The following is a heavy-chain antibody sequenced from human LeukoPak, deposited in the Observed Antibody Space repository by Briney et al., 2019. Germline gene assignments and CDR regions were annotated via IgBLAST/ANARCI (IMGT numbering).Heavy chain of an antibody. CDR2: IIPIFGTA. Sequence: SVKVSCKASGGTFSSYAISWVRQAPGQGLEWMGGIIPIFGTANYAQKFQGRVTITADESTSTAYMELSSLRSEDTAVYYCASNLERYVVVVPAFPMDIWGQGTTVTVSS. J-gene: IGHJ6*02. D-gene: IGHD2-2*01. CDR1: GGTFSSYA. CDR3: ASNLERYVVVVPAFPMDI. V-gene: IGHV1-69*13.